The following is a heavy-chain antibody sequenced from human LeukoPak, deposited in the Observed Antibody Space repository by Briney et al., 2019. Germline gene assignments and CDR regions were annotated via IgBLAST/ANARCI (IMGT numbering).Heavy chain of an antibody. Sequence: GGSLRLSCAASGFTFSSYAMHWVRQAPGKGLEWVAVISYDGSNKYYADSVKGRFTISRDNSKNTLYLQMNSLRAEDTAVYYCARGRHSSTYWGQGTLVTVSS. CDR2: ISYDGSNK. CDR3: ARGRHSSTY. J-gene: IGHJ4*02. V-gene: IGHV3-30*14. CDR1: GFTFSSYA. D-gene: IGHD6-13*01.